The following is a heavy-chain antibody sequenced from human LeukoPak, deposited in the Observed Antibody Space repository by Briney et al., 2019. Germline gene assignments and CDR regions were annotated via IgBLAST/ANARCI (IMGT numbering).Heavy chain of an antibody. D-gene: IGHD3-22*01. CDR1: GYTFTGYY. CDR2: INPNSGGT. J-gene: IGHJ4*02. CDR3: ARTADYYDSSGWGDGFGY. V-gene: IGHV1-2*02. Sequence: ASVKVSCKASGYTFTGYYMHWVRQAPGQGLEWMGWINPNSGGTNYAQKFQGRVTMTRDTSISTAYMELSRLRSDDTAVYYCARTADYYDSSGWGDGFGYWGQGTLVTVSS.